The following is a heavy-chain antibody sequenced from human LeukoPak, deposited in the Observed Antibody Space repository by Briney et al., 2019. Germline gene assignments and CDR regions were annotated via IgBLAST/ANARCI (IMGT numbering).Heavy chain of an antibody. J-gene: IGHJ4*02. CDR1: GGSISSSGSY. Sequence: SETLSLTCTVSGGSISSSGSYWGWIRQPPGKGLEWIGTIYHSGSTYYHPSLKSRVTIFGDTPKNQFSLKVSSVTAADTAVYYCARGQLRLSNWGQGSLVIVSS. D-gene: IGHD6-25*01. V-gene: IGHV4-39*01. CDR2: IYHSGST. CDR3: ARGQLRLSN.